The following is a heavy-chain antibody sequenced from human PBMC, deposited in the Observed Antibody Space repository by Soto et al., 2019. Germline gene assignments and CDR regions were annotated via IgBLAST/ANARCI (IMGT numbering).Heavy chain of an antibody. CDR1: ADSISSYC. D-gene: IGHD2-15*01. CDR3: ARVGPEILKPLAWFVVAAGPKPQHDAFDI. V-gene: IGHV4-59*01. Sequence: SETLSLTCPVSADSISSYCKSWIRHPHGNGLDWIVYINYCGSTNRNPPLKRRGTISSATTKNPFSLKLSSVTAADTAVYYCARVGPEILKPLAWFVVAAGPKPQHDAFDIWGKGTMVT. CDR2: INYCGST. J-gene: IGHJ3*02.